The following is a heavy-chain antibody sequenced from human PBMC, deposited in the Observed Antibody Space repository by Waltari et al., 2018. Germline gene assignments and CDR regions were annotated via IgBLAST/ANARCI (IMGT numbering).Heavy chain of an antibody. Sequence: EVQLVESGGGLVKPGGSLRVSCSASGITFSTHTMHWVRQAPGKGLEWVSSISGSNNYIYYADSMKGRFTISRDNAKNSLYLQMSSLRAEDTAVYYCAREVMGGYYLDYWGQGTLVTVSS. CDR2: ISGSNNYI. J-gene: IGHJ4*02. CDR3: AREVMGGYYLDY. CDR1: GITFSTHT. V-gene: IGHV3-21*06. D-gene: IGHD3-22*01.